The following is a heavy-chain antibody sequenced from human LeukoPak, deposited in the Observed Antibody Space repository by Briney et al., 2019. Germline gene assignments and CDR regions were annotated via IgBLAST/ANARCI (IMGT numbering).Heavy chain of an antibody. CDR2: VTQDGSEK. V-gene: IGHV3-7*03. CDR1: GFTFSCYW. CDR3: ARLGCVRACPHGALNW. J-gene: IGHJ4*02. Sequence: GGSLRLSCAASGFTFSCYWMSWVRQAPGKGLEWVATVTQDGSEKYYVDSVKGRFTISRDNAKSSLFLQMNSLRAEDTAVYYCARLGCVRACPHGALNWWGQGTLVTVSS. D-gene: IGHD3/OR15-3a*01.